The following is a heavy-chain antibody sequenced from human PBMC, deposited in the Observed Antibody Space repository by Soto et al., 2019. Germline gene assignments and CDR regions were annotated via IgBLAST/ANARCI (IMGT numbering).Heavy chain of an antibody. CDR2: VYSSGST. J-gene: IGHJ4*02. D-gene: IGHD2-2*01. CDR1: GGSVSSFC. Sequence: SETLSLTCYVSGGSVSSFCWTWIRQSPGKGLESIAYVYSSGSTNYNPSLKSRVAISVDTSKNQFSLRLTSVTAADTVVYYCARVLRVGLGTSIDYWGQGTLVTVSS. CDR3: ARVLRVGLGTSIDY. V-gene: IGHV4-4*08.